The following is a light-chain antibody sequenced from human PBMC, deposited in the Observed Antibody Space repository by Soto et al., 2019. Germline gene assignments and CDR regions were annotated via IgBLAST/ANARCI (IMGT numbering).Light chain of an antibody. J-gene: IGLJ2*01. Sequence: QSALTQPRSVSGSPGQSVAISCTGTTSNLGPSNSVSWYQPHPGKAHTLIIYDVSNRPSSVPDRFSGSKSGNTASLTISGLQADDEADYYGCSYAFTFAVFGGGTKLTV. V-gene: IGLV2-11*01. CDR2: DVS. CDR3: CSYAFTFAV. CDR1: TSNLGPSNS.